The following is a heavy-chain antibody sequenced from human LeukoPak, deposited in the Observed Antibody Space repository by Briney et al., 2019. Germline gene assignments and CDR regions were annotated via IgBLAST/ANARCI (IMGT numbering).Heavy chain of an antibody. CDR2: IKQDGSEI. CDR1: GFTLSSNW. D-gene: IGHD3-22*01. Sequence: GGSLRLSCAASGFTLSSNWMSWVRQAPGKGLEWVANIKQDGSEIHYLDSVKSRFTISRDNAKNSLYLQMNSLRAEDTAVYYCARLDNSGYFCYWGQGTLVTVSS. CDR3: ARLDNSGYFCY. J-gene: IGHJ4*02. V-gene: IGHV3-7*01.